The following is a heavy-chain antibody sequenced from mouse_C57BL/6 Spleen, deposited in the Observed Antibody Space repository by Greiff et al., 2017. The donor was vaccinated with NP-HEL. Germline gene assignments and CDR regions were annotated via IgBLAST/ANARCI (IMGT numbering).Heavy chain of an antibody. CDR3: ARLSGDYDYDKDYAMDY. CDR1: GYTFTDYY. V-gene: IGHV1-26*01. Sequence: EVQLQQSGPELVKPGASVKISCKASGYTFTDYYMNWVKQSHGKSLEWIGDINPNNGGTSYNQKFKGKATLTVDKSSSTAYMELRSLTSEDSAVYYCARLSGDYDYDKDYAMDYWGQGTSVTVSS. CDR2: INPNNGGT. D-gene: IGHD2-4*01. J-gene: IGHJ4*01.